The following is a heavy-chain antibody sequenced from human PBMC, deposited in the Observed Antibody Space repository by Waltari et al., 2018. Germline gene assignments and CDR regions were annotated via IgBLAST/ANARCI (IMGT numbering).Heavy chain of an antibody. J-gene: IGHJ3*02. Sequence: QVQLQESGPGLVKPSETLSLTCTVSGGSISSYYWSWIRQPPGKGLEWIGYIYYSGSTNYNPSLKSRVTISVDTSKNQFSLKLSSVTAADTAVYYCASLENSSGWYDGAFDIWGQGTMVTVSS. CDR3: ASLENSSGWYDGAFDI. CDR1: GGSISSYY. V-gene: IGHV4-59*08. CDR2: IYYSGST. D-gene: IGHD6-19*01.